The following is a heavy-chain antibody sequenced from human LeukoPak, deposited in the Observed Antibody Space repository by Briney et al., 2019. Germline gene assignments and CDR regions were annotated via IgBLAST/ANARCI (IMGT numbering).Heavy chain of an antibody. V-gene: IGHV3-23*01. CDR1: GFTFSSYA. D-gene: IGHD3-16*01. Sequence: GGSLRLSCAASGFTFSSYAMSWVRQAPGKGLEWVSAISGSGGSTYYADSVKGRFTISRDNSKNTLYLQVNSLRAEDTAVYYRAKRRFGTTDYWGQGTLVTVSS. J-gene: IGHJ4*02. CDR2: ISGSGGST. CDR3: AKRRFGTTDY.